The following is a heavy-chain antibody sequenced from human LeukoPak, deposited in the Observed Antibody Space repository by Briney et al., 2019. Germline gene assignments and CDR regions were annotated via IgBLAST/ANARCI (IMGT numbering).Heavy chain of an antibody. V-gene: IGHV1-2*02. CDR3: AREVGGYCSGGSCHFDY. CDR1: GYTFTGYY. D-gene: IGHD2-15*01. Sequence: ASVKVSCKASGYTFTGYYMHWVRQAPGQGLEWMGWINPNSGGTNYAQKFQGRVTMTRDTSISTAYMELSRLRSEDTAVYYCAREVGGYCSGGSCHFDYWGQGTLVTVSS. CDR2: INPNSGGT. J-gene: IGHJ4*02.